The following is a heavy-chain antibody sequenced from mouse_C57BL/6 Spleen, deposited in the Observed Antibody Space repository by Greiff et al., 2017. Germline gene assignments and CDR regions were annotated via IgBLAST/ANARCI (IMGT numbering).Heavy chain of an antibody. V-gene: IGHV5-4*01. J-gene: IGHJ4*01. CDR1: GFTFSSYA. CDR2: ISDGGSYT. Sequence: EVKLVESGGGLVKPGGSLKLSCAASGFTFSSYAMSWVRQTPEKRLEWVATISDGGSYTYYPDNVKGRFTISRDNAKNNLYLQMSHLKSEDTAMYYCARDRQLMDYWGQGTSVTVSS. D-gene: IGHD3-2*01. CDR3: ARDRQLMDY.